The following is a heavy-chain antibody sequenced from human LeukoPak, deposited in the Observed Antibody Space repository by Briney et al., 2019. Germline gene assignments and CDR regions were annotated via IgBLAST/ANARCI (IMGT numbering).Heavy chain of an antibody. CDR2: INHSGST. D-gene: IGHD3-3*01. CDR1: GGSFNGYY. CDR3: ARVTIFGDL. Sequence: PSETLSLTCAVYGGSFNGYYWSWIRQPPGKGLEWIGEINHSGSTNYNPSLKSRVTISVDTSKNQFSLKLSSVTAADTAMYYCARVTIFGDLWGQGTLVTVSS. J-gene: IGHJ4*02. V-gene: IGHV4-34*01.